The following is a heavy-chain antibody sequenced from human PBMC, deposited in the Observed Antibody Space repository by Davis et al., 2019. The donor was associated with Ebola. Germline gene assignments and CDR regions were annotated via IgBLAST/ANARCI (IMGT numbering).Heavy chain of an antibody. J-gene: IGHJ6*02. V-gene: IGHV6-1*01. CDR3: ARGWLRGGMDV. CDR2: TYYMSKWYN. D-gene: IGHD5-18*01. Sequence: HSQTLSLTRAISGDSLSTAGWNWITQSPSRGLEWLGRTYYMSKWYNDYAASVKSRITINPDTSKNQFTLQLTSVTPEDTALYYCARGWLRGGMDVWGEGTTITV. CDR1: GDSLSTAG.